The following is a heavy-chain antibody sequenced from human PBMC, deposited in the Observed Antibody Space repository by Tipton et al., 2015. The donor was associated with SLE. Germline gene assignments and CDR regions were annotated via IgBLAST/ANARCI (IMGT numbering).Heavy chain of an antibody. J-gene: IGHJ3*02. D-gene: IGHD3-3*01. Sequence: TLSLTCAVSGGSFSGYYWSWIRQPPGRGLEWIGEVHLTGSTNFNPSLKSRVTISVDTSKNQFSLKLSSVTAADTAVYYCAEVGYDFWSGYTNAFDIWGQGTMVTVSS. V-gene: IGHV4-34*01. CDR3: AEVGYDFWSGYTNAFDI. CDR1: GGSFSGYY. CDR2: VHLTGST.